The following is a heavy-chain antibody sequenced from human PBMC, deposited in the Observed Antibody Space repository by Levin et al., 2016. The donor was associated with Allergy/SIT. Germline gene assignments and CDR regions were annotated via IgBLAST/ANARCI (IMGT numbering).Heavy chain of an antibody. J-gene: IGHJ4*02. V-gene: IGHV3-33*01. CDR2: IWYDGSNK. CDR3: ARGNYGDYVRLDY. D-gene: IGHD4-17*01. Sequence: VRQAPGKGLEWVAVIWYDGSNKYYADSVKGRFTISRDNSKNTLYLQMNSLRAEDTAVYYCARGNYGDYVRLDYWGQGTLVTVSS.